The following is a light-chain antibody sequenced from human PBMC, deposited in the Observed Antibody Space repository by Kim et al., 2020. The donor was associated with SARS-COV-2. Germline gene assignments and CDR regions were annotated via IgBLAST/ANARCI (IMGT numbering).Light chain of an antibody. CDR3: CSYGGSYSL. V-gene: IGLV2-11*01. CDR1: SRDVGGSNY. Sequence: QSALSQPRSVSGSPGQSVTISCTGTSRDVGGSNYVSWYQQHPGKAPKLMIFDVHRRPSGVPDRFFGSQSGNTASLTISGLQPEDEADYYCCSYGGSYSLSGGGT. J-gene: IGLJ3*02. CDR2: DVH.